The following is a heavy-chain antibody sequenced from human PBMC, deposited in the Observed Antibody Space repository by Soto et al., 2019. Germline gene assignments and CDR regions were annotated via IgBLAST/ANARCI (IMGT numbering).Heavy chain of an antibody. V-gene: IGHV4-31*01. D-gene: IGHD3-9*01. CDR2: IYSGNT. CDR1: GGSISSGVYY. Sequence: QVQLQESGPGLVKPSQTLSLTCSVSGGSISSGVYYWTWIRQHPGKGLEWIGNIYSGNTNYNPSLQSLVTKSVDMSKNQLSLKLSSVTPTFIAVSYLVILDDWCGGYWGQGTLVAVSS. J-gene: IGHJ4*02. CDR3: VILDDWCGGY.